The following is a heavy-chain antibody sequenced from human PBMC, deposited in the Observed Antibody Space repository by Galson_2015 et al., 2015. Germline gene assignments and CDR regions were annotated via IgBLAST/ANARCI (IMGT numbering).Heavy chain of an antibody. CDR1: GFILSRYA. CDR2: ITSSGDII. Sequence: SLRLSCAASGFILSRYAMTWVRQSSGKGLEWVSTITSSGDIIRYADSVKGRFTTSRDNSRNILFLQMSSLRVEDTAIYYCAKDPNGDYVGAFDTWGHGTLVTVSS. CDR3: AKDPNGDYVGAFDT. D-gene: IGHD4-17*01. V-gene: IGHV3-23*01. J-gene: IGHJ3*02.